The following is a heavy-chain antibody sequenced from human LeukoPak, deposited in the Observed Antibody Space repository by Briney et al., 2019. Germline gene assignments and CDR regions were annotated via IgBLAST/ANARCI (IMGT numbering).Heavy chain of an antibody. V-gene: IGHV3-23*01. D-gene: IGHD3-10*01. CDR2: ISPRGDIT. Sequence: GGSLRLSCAASGFTFSSHGMNRVRQAPGKGLEWVSGISPRGDITYYADSVKGRFTVSRDNFKNTLYLEVISLTAEDTAVYYCAKDDAWLQFGEWSQGTLVTVSS. CDR3: AKDDAWLQFGE. J-gene: IGHJ4*02. CDR1: GFTFSSHG.